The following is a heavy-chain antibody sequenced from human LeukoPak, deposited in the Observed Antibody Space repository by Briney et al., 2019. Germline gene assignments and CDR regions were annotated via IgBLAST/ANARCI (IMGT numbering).Heavy chain of an antibody. V-gene: IGHV1-2*02. J-gene: IGHJ4*02. CDR1: GYTFTGYY. D-gene: IGHD3-22*01. CDR2: INPNSGGT. CDR3: ARGDPSMIVVGPQPLDY. Sequence: ASVKVSCKASGYTFTGYYMHWVRQAPGQGLEWMGWINPNSGGTNYAQKFQGRVTMTRDTSISTANMELSRLRSDDTAVYYCARGDPSMIVVGPQPLDYWGQGTLVTVSS.